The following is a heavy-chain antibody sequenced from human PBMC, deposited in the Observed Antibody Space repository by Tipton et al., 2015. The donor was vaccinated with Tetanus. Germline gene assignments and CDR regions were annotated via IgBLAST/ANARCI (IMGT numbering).Heavy chain of an antibody. Sequence: TLSLTCAVYGGSFSGYYWSWIRQPPGKGLEWIGETNHSRITNYNPSLKSRFTISVDTSKNQFSLKLSSVTAADTAVYYCAGRIAAAGTAPNIDYWGQGTLVTVSS. CDR3: AGRIAAAGTAPNIDY. D-gene: IGHD6-13*01. V-gene: IGHV4-34*01. CDR1: GGSFSGYY. CDR2: TNHSRIT. J-gene: IGHJ4*02.